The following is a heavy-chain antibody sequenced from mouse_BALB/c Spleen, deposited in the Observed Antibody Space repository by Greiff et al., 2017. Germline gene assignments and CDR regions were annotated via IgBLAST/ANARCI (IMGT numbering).Heavy chain of an antibody. D-gene: IGHD1-1*01. CDR3: ASILSSSYFDV. CDR1: GFTFSSYA. J-gene: IGHJ1*01. V-gene: IGHV5-9-4*01. Sequence: DVKLVESGGGLVKPGGSLKLSCAASGFTFSSYAMSWVRQSPEKRLEWVAEISSGGSYTYYPDTVTGRFTISRDNAKNTLYLEMSSLRSEDTAMYYCASILSSSYFDVWGAGTTVTVSS. CDR2: ISSGGSYT.